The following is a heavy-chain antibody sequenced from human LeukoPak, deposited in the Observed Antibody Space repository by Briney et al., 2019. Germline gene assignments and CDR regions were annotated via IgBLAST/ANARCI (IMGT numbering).Heavy chain of an antibody. CDR3: ARPYYNDSSGYYLDF. V-gene: IGHV3-30*04. D-gene: IGHD3-22*01. CDR2: ISYDGSNK. J-gene: IGHJ4*02. CDR1: GFAFISYS. Sequence: PGGSLRLSCAASGFAFISYSMHWVRQPPGKGLEWVAVISYDGSNKYYADSVKGRLTISRDNSKNTLYPQMNSLRAEDTAVYYCARPYYNDSSGYYLDFWGQGALVTVSS.